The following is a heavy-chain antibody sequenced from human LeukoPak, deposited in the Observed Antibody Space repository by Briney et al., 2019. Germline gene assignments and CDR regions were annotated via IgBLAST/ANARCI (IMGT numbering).Heavy chain of an antibody. CDR3: ARDRGQQLATNWFDP. J-gene: IGHJ5*02. CDR1: GFTFSSYW. V-gene: IGHV3-74*01. CDR2: INSDGSST. Sequence: TGGSLRLSCAASGFTFSSYWMHWVRQAPGKGLVWVSRINSDGSSTSYADSVKGRFTISRDNAKNTLYLQMNSLRAEDTAVYYCARDRGQQLATNWFDPWGQGTLVTVSS. D-gene: IGHD6-6*01.